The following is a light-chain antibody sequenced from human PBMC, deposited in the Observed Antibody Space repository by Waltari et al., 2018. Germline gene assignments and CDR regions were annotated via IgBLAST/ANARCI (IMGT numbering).Light chain of an antibody. CDR3: MQHKALPGT. CDR1: QSPLHTDGYTY. CDR2: GGS. Sequence: DIVMTQTPLSLPVTPGEPASISCRSSQSPLHTDGYTYLDWYLQKQGQSPQLLIYGGSNIASGVPDRFSGSGSGTDFTLKISKVEAEDVGVYYCMQHKALPGTFGQGTKVEIK. J-gene: IGKJ1*01. V-gene: IGKV2-40*01.